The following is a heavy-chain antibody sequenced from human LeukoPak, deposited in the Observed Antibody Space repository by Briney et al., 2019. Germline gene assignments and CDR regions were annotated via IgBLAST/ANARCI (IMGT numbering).Heavy chain of an antibody. Sequence: SVKVSCKASGGTFSSYAISWVRQAPGQGLEWMGRIIPIFGIANYAQKFQGRITITADKSTSTAYMELSSLRSEDTAVYYCAREGLSVDTAMVVFDYWGQGTPVTVSS. J-gene: IGHJ4*02. D-gene: IGHD5-18*01. CDR3: AREGLSVDTAMVVFDY. CDR2: IIPIFGIA. CDR1: GGTFSSYA. V-gene: IGHV1-69*04.